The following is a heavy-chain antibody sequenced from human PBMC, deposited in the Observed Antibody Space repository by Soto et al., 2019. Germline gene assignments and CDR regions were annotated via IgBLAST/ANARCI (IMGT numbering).Heavy chain of an antibody. V-gene: IGHV3-53*01. CDR3: ATFIVGATM. CDR1: GFTVSSNY. CDR2: IYSGGST. Sequence: EVQLVESGGGLIQRGGSLRLSCAVSGFTVSSNYVSWVRQAPGKGLEWVSLIYSGGSTYYADSVKGRFTISRDNSKNTLYLQMNSLRAEDTAVYYCATFIVGATMWGQGTLVTVSS. D-gene: IGHD1-26*01. J-gene: IGHJ4*02.